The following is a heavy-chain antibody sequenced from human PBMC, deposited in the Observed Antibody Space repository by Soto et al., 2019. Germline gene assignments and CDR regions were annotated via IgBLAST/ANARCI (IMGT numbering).Heavy chain of an antibody. J-gene: IGHJ4*02. CDR2: IRQDGGYK. Sequence: GGSLRLSCAASGFTFSNYWMSWVRQAPGTGLMWAATIRQDGGYKDIVDSVDCLFTISSDNAQNSLFLQLSDLRDEDTAVYYCVRGCGSAQCPYYHDSWGQGTLVVVSS. CDR3: VRGCGSAQCPYYHDS. D-gene: IGHD2-21*01. CDR1: GFTFSNYW. V-gene: IGHV3-7*01.